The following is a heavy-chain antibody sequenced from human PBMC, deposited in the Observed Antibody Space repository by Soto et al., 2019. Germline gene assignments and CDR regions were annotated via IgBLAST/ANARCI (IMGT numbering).Heavy chain of an antibody. Sequence: SETLSLTCTVSGGSISSGDYYWSWIRQPPGKGLEWIGYIYYSGSTYYNPSPKSRVTISVDTSKNQFSLKLSSVTAADTAVYYCARESTYYYDSSGYTWGQGTLVTVS. V-gene: IGHV4-30-4*01. D-gene: IGHD3-22*01. CDR3: ARESTYYYDSSGYT. CDR2: IYYSGST. J-gene: IGHJ5*02. CDR1: GGSISSGDYY.